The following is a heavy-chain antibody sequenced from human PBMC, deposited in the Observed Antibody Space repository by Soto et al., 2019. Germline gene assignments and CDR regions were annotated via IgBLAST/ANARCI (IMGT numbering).Heavy chain of an antibody. CDR3: TRGHRPSSVGTGAV. CDR2: ISDDGART. CDR1: GFVFEVYW. V-gene: IGHV3-74*01. J-gene: IGHJ4*02. D-gene: IGHD2-2*01. Sequence: PGGSLRLSCVASGFVFEVYWMHWVRQVPGKGLEWVSRISDDGARTDYADSVRGRFTISRDNANNALYLQMNALRGEDTAVYFSTRGHRPSSVGTGAVWGRGALVTVSS.